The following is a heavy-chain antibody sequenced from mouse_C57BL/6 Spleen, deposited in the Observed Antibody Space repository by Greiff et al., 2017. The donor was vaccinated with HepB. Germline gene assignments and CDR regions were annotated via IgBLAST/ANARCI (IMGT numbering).Heavy chain of an antibody. Sequence: QVQLKQPGAELVRPGTSVKLSCKASGYTFTSYWMHWVKQRPGQGLEWIGVIDPSDSYTNYNQKFKGKATLTVDTSSSTAYMQLSSLTSEDSAVYYCARFITTVVAEAYWGQGTLVTVSA. V-gene: IGHV1-59*01. J-gene: IGHJ3*01. D-gene: IGHD1-1*01. CDR1: GYTFTSYW. CDR3: ARFITTVVAEAY. CDR2: IDPSDSYT.